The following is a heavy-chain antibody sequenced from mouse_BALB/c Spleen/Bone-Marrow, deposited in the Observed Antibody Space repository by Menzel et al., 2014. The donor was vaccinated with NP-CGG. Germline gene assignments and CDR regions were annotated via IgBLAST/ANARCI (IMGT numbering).Heavy chain of an antibody. CDR3: ARSGSSSGYFDY. J-gene: IGHJ2*01. CDR1: GFTFSSFA. V-gene: IGHV5-17*02. CDR2: ISSGSSTI. Sequence: EVKLMDSGGGLVQPGGSRKLSCAASGFTFSSFAMHWVRQAPEKGLEWDAYISSGSSTIYYADTVMGRFTISRDNPKNTLFLQMTSLRSEDTAMYYCARSGSSSGYFDYWGQGTTLTVSS. D-gene: IGHD1-1*01.